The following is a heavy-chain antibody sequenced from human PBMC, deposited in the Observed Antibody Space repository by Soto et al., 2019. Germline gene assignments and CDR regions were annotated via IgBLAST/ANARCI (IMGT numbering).Heavy chain of an antibody. Sequence: LSLTCTVSGGSISSGDYYWSWIRQPPGKGLEWIGYIYYSGSTYYNPSLKSRVTISVDTSKNQFSLKLSSVTAADTAVYYCARTIYYYDSSGYSPAEYFQHWGQGTLVTV. V-gene: IGHV4-30-4*01. J-gene: IGHJ1*01. CDR3: ARTIYYYDSSGYSPAEYFQH. CDR2: IYYSGST. D-gene: IGHD3-22*01. CDR1: GGSISSGDYY.